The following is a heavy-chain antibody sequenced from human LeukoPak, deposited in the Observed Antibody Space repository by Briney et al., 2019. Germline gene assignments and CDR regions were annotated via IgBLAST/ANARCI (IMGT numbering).Heavy chain of an antibody. CDR3: ARAPRITIFGVVIIRFDP. Sequence: SETLSLTCTVSGGSISSGGYYWSWIRQHPGKGLEWIGYIYYSGSTYYNPSLKSRVTISVDTSKNQFSLKLSSVTAADTAVYYCARAPRITIFGVVIIRFDPRGQGTLVTVSS. D-gene: IGHD3-3*01. J-gene: IGHJ5*02. CDR1: GGSISSGGYY. CDR2: IYYSGST. V-gene: IGHV4-31*03.